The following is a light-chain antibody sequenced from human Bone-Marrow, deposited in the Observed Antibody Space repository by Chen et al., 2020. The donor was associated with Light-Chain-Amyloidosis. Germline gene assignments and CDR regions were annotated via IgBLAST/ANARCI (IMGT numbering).Light chain of an antibody. CDR2: EVT. CDR1: SSDVGGDNH. Sequence: QSALTQPASVSGSPGQSIIISCTGTSSDVGGDNHVSWYQQHPDKAPKLMIYEVTNRPSWFPDRFSGSKSDNTASLTISGLQTEDEADYFCSSYTITNTLVFGSGTRVTVL. V-gene: IGLV2-14*01. J-gene: IGLJ1*01. CDR3: SSYTITNTLV.